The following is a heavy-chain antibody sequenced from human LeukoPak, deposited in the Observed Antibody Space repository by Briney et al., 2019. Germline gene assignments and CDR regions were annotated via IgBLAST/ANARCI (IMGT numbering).Heavy chain of an antibody. D-gene: IGHD2-21*02. CDR1: GFTFSSYA. CDR3: AKDRAYCGGDCYPGSDFDY. CDR2: ISGSSGST. Sequence: GGSLRLSCAASGFTFSSYAMSWVRQAPGKGLGWVSAISGSSGSTYYADSVKGRFTISRDNSKNTLYLQMNSLRAEDTAVYYCAKDRAYCGGDCYPGSDFDYWGPGTLVTVSS. V-gene: IGHV3-23*01. J-gene: IGHJ4*02.